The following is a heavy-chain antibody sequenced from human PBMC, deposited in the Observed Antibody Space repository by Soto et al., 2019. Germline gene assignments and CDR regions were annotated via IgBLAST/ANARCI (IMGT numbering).Heavy chain of an antibody. V-gene: IGHV3-30-3*01. CDR1: GFTFSSYA. J-gene: IGHJ4*02. CDR3: ARARKAIVVVVAATPDDY. CDR2: ISYDGSNK. D-gene: IGHD2-15*01. Sequence: QVQLVESGGGVVQPGRSLRLSCAASGFTFSSYAMHWVRQAPGTGLEWGAVISYDGSNKYYADSGKGRFTISRDNSKNTLYLQMNSLRAEDTAVYYCARARKAIVVVVAATPDDYWGQGTLVTVSS.